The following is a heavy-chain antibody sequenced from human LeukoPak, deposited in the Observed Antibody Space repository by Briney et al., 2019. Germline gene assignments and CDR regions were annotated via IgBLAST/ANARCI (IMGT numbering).Heavy chain of an antibody. D-gene: IGHD5-24*01. Sequence: PGQSRRLSWAPAAFTFSNYVMSWVRQAQGEWLEWESAIGGGATTYYADYVKGRFTISRDNSKNTPYLNMNSLGAEATAINYWPKTGRIHAVDGWIDFWGQGTLVTVS. CDR1: AFTFSNYV. CDR2: IGGGATT. J-gene: IGHJ4*01. CDR3: PKTGRIHAVDGWIDF. V-gene: IGHV3-23*01.